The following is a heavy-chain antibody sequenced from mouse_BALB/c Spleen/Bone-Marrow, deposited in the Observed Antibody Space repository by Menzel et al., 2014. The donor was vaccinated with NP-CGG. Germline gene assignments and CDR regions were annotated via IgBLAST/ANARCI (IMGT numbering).Heavy chain of an antibody. CDR1: GFNIKDTY. CDR3: ARLAVGRAWFAY. J-gene: IGHJ3*01. Sequence: VQLQQSGAEFVKPGASVKLSCTASGFNIKDTYMHWVKQRPEQGLEWIGRIDPANGNTKYDPKFQGKATITADTSSNTAYLLLSSLTSEDTAVYYCARLAVGRAWFAYWGQGTLVTVSA. CDR2: IDPANGNT. D-gene: IGHD4-1*01. V-gene: IGHV14-3*02.